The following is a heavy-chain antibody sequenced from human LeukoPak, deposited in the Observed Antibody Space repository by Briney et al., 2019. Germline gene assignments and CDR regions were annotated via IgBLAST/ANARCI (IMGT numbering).Heavy chain of an antibody. CDR1: GYTFTGYY. CDR2: INPNSGGT. J-gene: IGHJ3*02. Sequence: ASVKVSCKASGYTFTGYYMHWVRQAPGQGLEWMGWINPNSGGTNYAQKFQCRVTMTRDTSISTAYMELSRLRSDDTAVYYCARDLGYCSSTSCYFAFDIWGQGTMVTVSS. D-gene: IGHD2-2*01. V-gene: IGHV1-2*02. CDR3: ARDLGYCSSTSCYFAFDI.